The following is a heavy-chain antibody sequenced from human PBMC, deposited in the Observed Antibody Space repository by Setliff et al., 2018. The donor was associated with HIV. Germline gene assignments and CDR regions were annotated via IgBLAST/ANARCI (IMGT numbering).Heavy chain of an antibody. J-gene: IGHJ4*02. Sequence: SETLSLTCSVSGDSINSGSYYWSWIRQPAGEGLEWIGHIFTSGSTTYNPSLKSRVSISLDTSKNQFSLKLSSVTAADTAVYYCARQGAVTGHSFDFWGQGALVTVSS. CDR1: GDSINSGSYY. D-gene: IGHD6-19*01. CDR3: ARQGAVTGHSFDF. CDR2: IFTSGST. V-gene: IGHV4-61*09.